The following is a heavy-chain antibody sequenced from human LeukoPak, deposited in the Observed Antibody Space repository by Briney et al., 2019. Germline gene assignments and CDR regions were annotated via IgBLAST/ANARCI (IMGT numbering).Heavy chain of an antibody. CDR2: TYSGGST. D-gene: IGHD6-6*01. Sequence: PGGSLRLSCATSGLTVRDNYMSWIRQAPGEGLDWVSVTYSGGSTFYADSVKGRFTMSRDNSKNTLYLQMNNLRAEDTAVYYCVRDHRGSAWGQGTLVTVSS. CDR3: VRDHRGSA. CDR1: GLTVRDNY. V-gene: IGHV3-66*01. J-gene: IGHJ5*02.